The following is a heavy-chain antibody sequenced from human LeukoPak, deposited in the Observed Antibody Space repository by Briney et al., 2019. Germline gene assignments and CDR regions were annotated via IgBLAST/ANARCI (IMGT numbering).Heavy chain of an antibody. J-gene: IGHJ4*02. D-gene: IGHD3-3*01. CDR2: IKSKTDGWTT. V-gene: IGHV3-15*01. CDR1: GFTFSTYW. CDR3: TTGIPYDFWSGYYEVDY. Sequence: GGSLRLSCSASGFTFSTYWMSWVRQAPGKGLEWVSRIKSKTDGWTTDYAAPVKGRFTISRDDSKNTLYLQMNSLKTEDTAVYYCTTGIPYDFWSGYYEVDYWGQGTLVTVSS.